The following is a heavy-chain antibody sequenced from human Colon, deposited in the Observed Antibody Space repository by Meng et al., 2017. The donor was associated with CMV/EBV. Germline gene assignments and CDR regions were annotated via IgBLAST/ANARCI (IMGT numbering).Heavy chain of an antibody. D-gene: IGHD3-22*01. Sequence: GESLKISCTASGFPVSANYMSWVRQAPGKGLEWVSVIYSGGSTYYADSVKGRFTISRDNSKNTLYLQMNSLRAEDTAVYYCARDSPTYDSSGYQDYWGQGTLVTVSS. V-gene: IGHV3-53*01. CDR1: GFPVSANY. J-gene: IGHJ4*02. CDR2: IYSGGST. CDR3: ARDSPTYDSSGYQDY.